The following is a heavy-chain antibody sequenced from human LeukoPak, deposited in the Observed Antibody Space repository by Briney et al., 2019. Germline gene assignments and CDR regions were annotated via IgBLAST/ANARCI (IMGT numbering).Heavy chain of an antibody. CDR1: GFTFSSYA. CDR3: AKSGYNRFDY. Sequence: QAGRPLRLSCAASGFTFSSYAMHWVRQAPGKGLEWVAVISYDGSNKYYADSVKGRFTISRDNSKNTLYLQMNSLRAEDTAVYYCAKSGYNRFDYWGQGTLVTVSS. J-gene: IGHJ4*02. D-gene: IGHD5-24*01. CDR2: ISYDGSNK. V-gene: IGHV3-30*04.